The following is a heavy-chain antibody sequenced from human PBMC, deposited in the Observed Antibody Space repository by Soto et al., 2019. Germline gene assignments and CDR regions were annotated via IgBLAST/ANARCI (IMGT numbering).Heavy chain of an antibody. CDR3: VKDKLAGGADV. J-gene: IGHJ6*02. V-gene: IGHV3-9*01. CDR1: GFALRDSA. Sequence: VQLVESGGALVQPGGSLRLSCATSGFALRDSAMHWVRQVSGGGLQWVSGMYSSGDVGYAGSVRGRFTMSRDVAMNALFLQMSRLTADDTALYYCVKDKLAGGADVWGQGNTVTVSS. D-gene: IGHD3-10*01. CDR2: MYSSGDV.